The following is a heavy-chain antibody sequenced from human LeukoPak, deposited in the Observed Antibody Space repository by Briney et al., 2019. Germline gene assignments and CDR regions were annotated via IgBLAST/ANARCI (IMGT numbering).Heavy chain of an antibody. CDR1: GYTFTSYG. CDR2: ISAYNGNT. J-gene: IGHJ5*02. Sequence: ASVKVSCKASGYTFTSYGISWVRQAPGQGLEWMGWISAYNGNTNYAQKLQGRVTMTTDTSTGTAYMDLRSLRSDDTAVYYCARAGLGYCDNTICPLGGWFDPWGQGTLVTVSS. CDR3: ARAGLGYCDNTICPLGGWFDP. V-gene: IGHV1-18*01. D-gene: IGHD2-2*01.